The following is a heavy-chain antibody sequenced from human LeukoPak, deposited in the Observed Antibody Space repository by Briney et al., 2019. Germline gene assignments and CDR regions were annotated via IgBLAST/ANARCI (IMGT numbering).Heavy chain of an antibody. CDR3: ARPNLRVNAFDI. Sequence: SVKVPCKASGYTFTSYDINWVRQATGQGIEWMGWMNPNSGNTGYAQKFQGRVTITRNTAISTAYMQLSSLRSEDTAVYYCARPNLRVNAFDIWGQGTMVTASS. D-gene: IGHD4-23*01. J-gene: IGHJ3*02. V-gene: IGHV1-8*03. CDR2: MNPNSGNT. CDR1: GYTFTSYD.